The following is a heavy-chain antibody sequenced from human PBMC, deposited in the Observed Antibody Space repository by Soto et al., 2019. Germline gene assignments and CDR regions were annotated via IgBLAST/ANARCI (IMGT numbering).Heavy chain of an antibody. J-gene: IGHJ5*02. V-gene: IGHV4-30-2*01. CDR1: GGSISSGGYS. CDR3: ARVPDR. D-gene: IGHD2-2*01. CDR2: IYHSGST. Sequence: QLQLQESGSGLVKPSQTLSLTCAVSGGSISSGGYSWSWIRQPPGKGREWIGYIYHSGSTYYDPALKMRVTRSVDRSKNQFSLKLSSVTAAYTAVYHCARVPDRWGQGTLVTVSS.